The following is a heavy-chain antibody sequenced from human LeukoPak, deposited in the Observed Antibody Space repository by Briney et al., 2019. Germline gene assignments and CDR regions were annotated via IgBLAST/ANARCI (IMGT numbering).Heavy chain of an antibody. CDR3: ARGQSTVTTHGRFDY. D-gene: IGHD4-17*01. CDR2: ISYDGSNK. V-gene: IGHV3-30*14. CDR1: GFTFSSYA. Sequence: PGRSLRLSCAASGFTFSSYAMHWVRQAPGKGLEWVAVISYDGSNKYYADSVKGRFTISRDNSKNTLYLQMGSLRAEDMAVYYCARGQSTVTTHGRFDYWGQGTLVTVSS. J-gene: IGHJ4*02.